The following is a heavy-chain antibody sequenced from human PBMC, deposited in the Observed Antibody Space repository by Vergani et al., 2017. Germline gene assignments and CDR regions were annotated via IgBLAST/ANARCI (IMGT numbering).Heavy chain of an antibody. CDR3: ARDAYDSSGLDY. D-gene: IGHD3-22*01. J-gene: IGHJ4*02. CDR2: FQGSGNS. Sequence: QLQESGPGLVKPSQTLSLTCTVSGGSMNSDIYYWSWIRQSAEKGLEWIGRFQGSGNSTYNPSLKSRVTISLDTSKNQFSLKLSSVTAADTAVYYCARDAYDSSGLDYWGQGTLVTVSS. V-gene: IGHV4-61*02. CDR1: GGSMNSDIYY.